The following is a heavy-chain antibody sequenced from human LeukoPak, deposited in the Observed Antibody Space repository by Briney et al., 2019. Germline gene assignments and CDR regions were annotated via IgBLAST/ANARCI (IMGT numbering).Heavy chain of an antibody. V-gene: IGHV4-61*01. Sequence: SETLSLTCTVSGGSISSANYYWSWIRQPPGKGLEWIGYIYYSGSTNYNPSLKSRVTISVDTSKNQFSLKLSSVTAADTAVYYCAIYDTLTGYFVYWGQGTLVTVSS. J-gene: IGHJ4*02. D-gene: IGHD3-9*01. CDR3: AIYDTLTGYFVY. CDR1: GGSISSANYY. CDR2: IYYSGST.